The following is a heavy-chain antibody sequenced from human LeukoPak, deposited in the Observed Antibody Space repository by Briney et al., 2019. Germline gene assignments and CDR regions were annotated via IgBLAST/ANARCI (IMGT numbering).Heavy chain of an antibody. CDR3: ASYTPGIAVAGMGAEYFQH. CDR2: IYHSGST. D-gene: IGHD6-19*01. Sequence: PSETLSLTCAVSGGSISSGGYSWSWIRQPPGKGLEWIGYIYHSGSTNYNPSLKSRVTISVDTSKNQFSLKLSSVTAADTAVYYCASYTPGIAVAGMGAEYFQHWGQGTLVTVSS. V-gene: IGHV4-30-2*01. CDR1: GGSISSGGYS. J-gene: IGHJ1*01.